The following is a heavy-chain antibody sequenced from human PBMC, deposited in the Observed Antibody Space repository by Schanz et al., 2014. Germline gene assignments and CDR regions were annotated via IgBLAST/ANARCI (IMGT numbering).Heavy chain of an antibody. CDR3: ARPRFDYGEVDY. Sequence: QVQLVESGGGLVKPGGSLRLSCAASGFTISSYSMNWVRQPAGKGLEWVAVIWNNGVTKYYADSVRGRFTISRDRFQNTLYLRMSSLRAEDTAVYYCARPRFDYGEVDYWGQGTLVTVSS. CDR1: GFTISSYS. CDR2: IWNNGVTK. V-gene: IGHV3-33*08. J-gene: IGHJ4*02. D-gene: IGHD4-17*01.